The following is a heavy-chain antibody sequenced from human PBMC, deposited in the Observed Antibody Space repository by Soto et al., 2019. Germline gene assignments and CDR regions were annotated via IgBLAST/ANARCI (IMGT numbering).Heavy chain of an antibody. J-gene: IGHJ3*02. CDR1: GGTFSSYA. CDR2: IIPIFGTA. Sequence: QVQLVQSGAEVKKPGSSVKVSCKASGGTFSSYAISWVRQAPGQGLEWMGGIIPIFGTANYAQKFQGRVTITADESTSTAYMEVSSLRSEDTAVYYCARDGPGSGSGSRIPFDSWGQGTMVTVSS. CDR3: ARDGPGSGSGSRIPFDS. D-gene: IGHD3-10*01. V-gene: IGHV1-69*01.